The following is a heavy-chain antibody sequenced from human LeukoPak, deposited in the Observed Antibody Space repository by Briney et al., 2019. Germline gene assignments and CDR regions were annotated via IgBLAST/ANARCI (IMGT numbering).Heavy chain of an antibody. J-gene: IGHJ4*02. Sequence: PSETLSLTCTVSGGSISSSSYYWGWIRQPPGKGLEWIGSIYYSGSTYYNPSLKSRVTMSVDTSKNQFSLKLSSVTAADTAVYYCARGDSSGCPDYWGQGTLVTVSS. CDR2: IYYSGST. CDR1: GGSISSSSYY. V-gene: IGHV4-39*01. D-gene: IGHD6-19*01. CDR3: ARGDSSGCPDY.